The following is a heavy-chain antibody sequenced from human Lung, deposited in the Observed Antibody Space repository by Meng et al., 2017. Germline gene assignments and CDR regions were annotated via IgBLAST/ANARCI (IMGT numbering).Heavy chain of an antibody. V-gene: IGHV1-8*01. D-gene: IGHD3-3*01. J-gene: IGHJ4*02. CDR1: GYTFTSYD. CDR2: MNPNRGNT. Sequence: QVQLVQSGAEVKMPGASATVSCKASGYTFTSYDINWVRQATGQGLEWMGWMNPNRGNTGYAQKFQGRVTMTMNTSISTAYMELSSLRSEDTAVYYCARAIFALANSDYWGQGALVTVSS. CDR3: ARAIFALANSDY.